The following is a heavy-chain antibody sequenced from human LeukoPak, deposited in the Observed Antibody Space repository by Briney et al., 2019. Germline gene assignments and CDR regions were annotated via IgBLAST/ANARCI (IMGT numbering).Heavy chain of an antibody. CDR2: ISGSGGST. CDR1: GFTFSSCA. CDR3: VRMGGDYGGKILES. Sequence: GGSLRLSCAASGFTFSSCAMSWVRQAPGKGLEWVSAISGSGGSTYYADSVKGRFTISRDNSKNTLYLQMNSLRAEDTAVYFCVRMGGDYGGKILESWGQGTLVTVSS. J-gene: IGHJ5*02. V-gene: IGHV3-23*01. D-gene: IGHD4-23*01.